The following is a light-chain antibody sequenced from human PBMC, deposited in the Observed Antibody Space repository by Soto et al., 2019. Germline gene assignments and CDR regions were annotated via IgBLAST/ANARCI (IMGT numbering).Light chain of an antibody. CDR2: EVI. V-gene: IGLV2-14*01. J-gene: IGLJ1*01. CDR1: SRDIGTYNY. CDR3: ASYSSADTLVV. Sequence: ALTQPGPVSWSPGQSITISCTGTSRDIGTYNYGSCYPHYPGRAPKLMIYEVISWPSGASERFSGSKSGMTASLTISGLQPEDEADYFLASYSSADTLVVFGAGTQVTV.